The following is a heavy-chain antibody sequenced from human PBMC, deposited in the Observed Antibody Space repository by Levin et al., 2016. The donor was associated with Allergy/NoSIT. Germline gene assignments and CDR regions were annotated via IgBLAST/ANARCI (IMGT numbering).Heavy chain of an antibody. CDR2: ISSSSSYI. V-gene: IGHV3-21*01. CDR3: ARDGTEDYGDYPHWFDP. CDR1: GFTFSSYS. D-gene: IGHD4-17*01. J-gene: IGHJ5*02. Sequence: GGSLRLSCAASGFTFSSYSMNWVRQAPGKGLEWVSSISSSSSYIYYADSVKGRFTISRDNAKNSLYLQMNSLRAEDTAVYYCARDGTEDYGDYPHWFDPWGQGTLVTVSS.